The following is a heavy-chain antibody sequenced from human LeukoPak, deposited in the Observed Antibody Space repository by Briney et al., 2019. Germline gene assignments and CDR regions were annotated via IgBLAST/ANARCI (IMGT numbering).Heavy chain of an antibody. D-gene: IGHD6-13*01. Sequence: GSLRLSCAVSGFTFSSEAMGWVRQLPVGGLEWVSTISPAGGTTYYAESMKGRFTISRDNSKSTLYLQMNSLRVEDTAVYYCTKVRSGSSSWALRVFDYWGQGALVTVSS. CDR1: GFTFSSEA. J-gene: IGHJ4*02. CDR2: ISPAGGTT. V-gene: IGHV3-23*01. CDR3: TKVRSGSSSWALRVFDY.